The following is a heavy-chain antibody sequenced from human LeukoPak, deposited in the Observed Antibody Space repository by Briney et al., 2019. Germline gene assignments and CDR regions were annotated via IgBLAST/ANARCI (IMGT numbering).Heavy chain of an antibody. CDR1: GLNFSTYG. CDR3: TRRLGY. CDR2: ISSSGSTI. J-gene: IGHJ4*02. V-gene: IGHV3-48*04. Sequence: GGSLRPSCAAPGLNFSTYGMNWVRQAPGKGLEWVSFISSSGSTIHYADSVKGRFTISRDNAKDSLYLQMNSLRAEDTAVYYCTRRLGYWGQGTLVTVSS.